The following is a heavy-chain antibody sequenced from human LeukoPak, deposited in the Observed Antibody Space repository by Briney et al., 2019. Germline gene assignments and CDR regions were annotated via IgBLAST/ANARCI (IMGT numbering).Heavy chain of an antibody. Sequence: PSETLSLTCTVSGGSISSGSYYWTWIRQPAGKGLEWIGRINTGGSTNYNPSLKSRVTISMHTSKNQLSLKLNSVTAADTAVYYCASSGQCTNGLCRDVGYMDVWGKGTTVTVSS. CDR1: GGSISSGSYY. CDR3: ASSGQCTNGLCRDVGYMDV. J-gene: IGHJ6*03. V-gene: IGHV4-61*02. D-gene: IGHD2-8*01. CDR2: INTGGST.